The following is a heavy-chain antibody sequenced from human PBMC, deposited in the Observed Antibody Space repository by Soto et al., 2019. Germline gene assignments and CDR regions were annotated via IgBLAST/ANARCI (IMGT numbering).Heavy chain of an antibody. CDR3: ARVRGYSYGPYDY. V-gene: IGHV4-39*01. CDR2: IYYSGST. J-gene: IGHJ4*02. Sequence: SETLSLTCTVSGGSISSSSYYWGWIRQPLGKGLEWIASIYYSGSTIYNPPLKSRVTISVDTSKNRFSLELRSVTAADTAVFYCARVRGYSYGPYDYWGQGTRVTVSA. CDR1: GGSISSSSYY. D-gene: IGHD5-18*01.